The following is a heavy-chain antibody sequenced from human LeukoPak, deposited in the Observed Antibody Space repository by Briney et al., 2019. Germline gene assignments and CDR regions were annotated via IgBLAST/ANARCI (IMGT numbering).Heavy chain of an antibody. D-gene: IGHD5-12*01. CDR2: IYYSGST. Sequence: PSETLSLTCTVSGGSISSSSYYWGWIRQPPGKGLEWIGSIYYSGSTYYNPSLKSRVTISVGTSKNQFSLKLSFVTAADTAVYYCARQQGIVATIYFDYWGQGTLVTVSS. CDR3: ARQQGIVATIYFDY. J-gene: IGHJ4*02. V-gene: IGHV4-39*07. CDR1: GGSISSSSYY.